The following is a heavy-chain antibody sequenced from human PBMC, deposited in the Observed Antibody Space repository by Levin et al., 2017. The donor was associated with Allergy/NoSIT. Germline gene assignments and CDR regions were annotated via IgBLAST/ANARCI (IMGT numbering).Heavy chain of an antibody. CDR1: GDSINRSGYY. J-gene: IGHJ6*02. D-gene: IGHD2-2*01. CDR2: IYYSGST. CDR3: ARSLLRSGTTSYLVGSYYYVMDV. Sequence: SETLSLTCTVSGDSINRSGYYWGWVRQAPGKGLEWIGTIYYSGSTYYNPSLKSRVTMLVATSKNQLSLKLRSVTAAATAVYYCARSLLRSGTTSYLVGSYYYVMDVWGQGTTVTVSS. V-gene: IGHV4-39*07.